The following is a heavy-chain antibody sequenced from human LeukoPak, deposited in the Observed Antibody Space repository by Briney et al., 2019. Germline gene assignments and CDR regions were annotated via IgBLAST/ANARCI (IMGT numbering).Heavy chain of an antibody. D-gene: IGHD5-18*01. CDR3: VRDRGIQLWTFDY. CDR1: GFTFSRYW. J-gene: IGHJ4*02. V-gene: IGHV3-74*03. Sequence: PGGSLRLSCAASGFTFSRYWMHWVRHAPGKGLMWVTRISPDGSTTLYADSVKGRFTISRDNAKNTLYLQMNSLRAEDTAVYYCVRDRGIQLWTFDYWGQGTLVTVSS. CDR2: ISPDGSTT.